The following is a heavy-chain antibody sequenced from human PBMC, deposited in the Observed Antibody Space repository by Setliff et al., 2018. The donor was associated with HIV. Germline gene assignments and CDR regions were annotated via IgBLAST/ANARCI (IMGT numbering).Heavy chain of an antibody. D-gene: IGHD3-22*01. CDR2: IYYSGIP. J-gene: IGHJ3*02. CDR3: ARTFNSGYLSYAFDI. V-gene: IGHV4-39*07. Sequence: SETLSLTCTVSGDSIRSTHFYWVWIRQPPGRGLEWIGTIYYSGIPYSPSLKSRVTISVDTSKNQFSLKLSSVNAADTAVYYCARTFNSGYLSYAFDIWGQGTMVTVSS. CDR1: GDSIRSTHFY.